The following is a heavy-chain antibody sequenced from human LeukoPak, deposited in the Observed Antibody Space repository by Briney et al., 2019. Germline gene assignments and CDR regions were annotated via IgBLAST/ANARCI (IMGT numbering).Heavy chain of an antibody. CDR1: GYTFTSYG. CDR3: ASGYCSGGSCYGYYYYGMDV. D-gene: IGHD2-15*01. J-gene: IGHJ6*02. CDR2: ISAYNGNT. V-gene: IGHV1-18*01. Sequence: ASVKVSCKASGYTFTSYGISWVRQGPGQGLEWMGWISAYNGNTNYAQKLQGRVTMTTDTSTSTAYMELRSLRSDDTAVYYCASGYCSGGSCYGYYYYGMDVWGQGTTVTVSS.